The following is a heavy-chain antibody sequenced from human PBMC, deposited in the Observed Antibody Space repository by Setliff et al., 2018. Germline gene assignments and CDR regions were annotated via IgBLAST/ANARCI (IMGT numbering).Heavy chain of an antibody. Sequence: SETLSLTCSVSGASITSGGFYWTWIRQPAGKGLEWIGYIYYSGRTNYNPSLRSRVTISVDTSKNQFSLKVSSVTAADTAVYYCARHENDYGDYDDAFDIWGQGTMVTVSS. V-gene: IGHV4-61*10. CDR2: IYYSGRT. D-gene: IGHD4-17*01. CDR3: ARHENDYGDYDDAFDI. CDR1: GASITSGGFY. J-gene: IGHJ3*02.